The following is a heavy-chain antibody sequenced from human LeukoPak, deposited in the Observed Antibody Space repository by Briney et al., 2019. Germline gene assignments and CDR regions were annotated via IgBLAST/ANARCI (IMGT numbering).Heavy chain of an antibody. Sequence: SVKVSCKASGGTFSSCAISWVRQAPGQGLEWMGRIIPILGIANYAQKFQGRVTITADKSTSTAYMELSSLRSEDTAVYYCARVGDLRYFDWSQQYYFDYWGQGTLVTVSS. J-gene: IGHJ4*02. V-gene: IGHV1-69*04. CDR2: IIPILGIA. D-gene: IGHD3-9*01. CDR3: ARVGDLRYFDWSQQYYFDY. CDR1: GGTFSSCA.